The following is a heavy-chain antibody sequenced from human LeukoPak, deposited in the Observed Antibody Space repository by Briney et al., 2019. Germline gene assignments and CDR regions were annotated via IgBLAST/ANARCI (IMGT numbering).Heavy chain of an antibody. CDR1: GFTVSSNY. CDR2: IYSGGST. CDR3: ARGPPHDYGDYAGLMDV. J-gene: IGHJ6*02. Sequence: GGSLRLSSAASGFTVSSNYMSWVRQAPGKGLEWVSVIYSGGSTYYADSVKGRFTISRDNSKNTLYLQMNSLRAEDTAVYYCARGPPHDYGDYAGLMDVWGQGTTVTVSS. V-gene: IGHV3-66*01. D-gene: IGHD4-17*01.